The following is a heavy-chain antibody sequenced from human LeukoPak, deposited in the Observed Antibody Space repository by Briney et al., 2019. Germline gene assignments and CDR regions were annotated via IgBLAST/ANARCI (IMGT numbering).Heavy chain of an antibody. CDR1: GFTFSSYE. CDR2: ISSSGSTI. Sequence: GGSLRLSCAASGFTFSSYEMNWVRQAPGKGLEWVSYISSSGSTIYYADSVKGRFTISRDNAKNSLYLQMNSLRAEDTAVYYCAKPEVRYFDWLLYFDQWGQGTLVTVSS. D-gene: IGHD3-9*01. J-gene: IGHJ4*02. CDR3: AKPEVRYFDWLLYFDQ. V-gene: IGHV3-48*03.